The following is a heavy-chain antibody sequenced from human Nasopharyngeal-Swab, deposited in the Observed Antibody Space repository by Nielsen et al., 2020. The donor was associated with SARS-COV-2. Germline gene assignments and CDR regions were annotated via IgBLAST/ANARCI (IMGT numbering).Heavy chain of an antibody. Sequence: GSLRLSCTVSGGSVSSGSYYWSWIRQPPGKGLEWIGYIYYSGSTNYNPSLKSRVTISADTSKNQFSLKVSSVTAADTAVYYCARGSGLGGSYSLAHYYYYGMDVWGQGTTITVSS. CDR3: ARGSGLGGSYSLAHYYYYGMDV. CDR2: IYYSGST. J-gene: IGHJ6*02. V-gene: IGHV4-61*01. CDR1: GGSVSSGSYY. D-gene: IGHD1-26*01.